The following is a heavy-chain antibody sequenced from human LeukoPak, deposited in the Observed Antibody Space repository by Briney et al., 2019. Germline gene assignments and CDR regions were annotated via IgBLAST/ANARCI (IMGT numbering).Heavy chain of an antibody. Sequence: PGRSLRLSCAASGFTFSNYAMHWVRQAPGKGLEWVAIISYDGSKKYYADSVKGRFTISRDISKNTLYLQMSSLRAEDTAVYYCARRAGGYSHPYDYWGQGVLVTVSS. V-gene: IGHV3-30*14. D-gene: IGHD4-23*01. CDR2: ISYDGSKK. CDR1: GFTFSNYA. CDR3: ARRAGGYSHPYDY. J-gene: IGHJ4*02.